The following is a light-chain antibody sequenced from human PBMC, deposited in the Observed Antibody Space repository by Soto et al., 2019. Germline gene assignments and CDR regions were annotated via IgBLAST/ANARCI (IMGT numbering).Light chain of an antibody. J-gene: IGKJ2*01. CDR3: QHTAGFT. V-gene: IGKV1-5*01. Sequence: DIQMTQSPSTLAASVGDTVTMTCRSSSKWLAWYQRKPGKAPKLLIYDVSNLERGVPPRFSGSTSGAESSLTSAGLQPDDLGTYYCQHTAGFTVGQGTKVDIK. CDR1: SSSKW. CDR2: DVS.